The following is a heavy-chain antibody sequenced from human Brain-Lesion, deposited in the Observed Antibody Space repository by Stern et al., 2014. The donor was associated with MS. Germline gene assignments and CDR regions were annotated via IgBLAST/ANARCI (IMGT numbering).Heavy chain of an antibody. Sequence: VQLLESGPGLVKPSQTLSLSCTVSGGSISSGGYYWSWIRQPAGKGLEWIGRIFNSGSTSYTPSRKSRVTISIDTSKNQFSLRLNSMTAADTAVYYCARGRVVPGFQYYATDVWGQGTTVIVSS. CDR2: IFNSGST. V-gene: IGHV4-61*02. CDR1: GGSISSGGYY. D-gene: IGHD2-2*01. J-gene: IGHJ6*02. CDR3: ARGRVVPGFQYYATDV.